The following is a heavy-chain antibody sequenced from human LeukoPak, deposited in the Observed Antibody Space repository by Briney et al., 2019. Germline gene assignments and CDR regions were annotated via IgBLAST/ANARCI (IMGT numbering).Heavy chain of an antibody. CDR1: GGSISSYY. CDR3: ARGGYYYGSGSYGHFDY. J-gene: IGHJ4*02. D-gene: IGHD3-10*01. CDR2: IYYSGSN. Sequence: SETLSLTCTGSGGSISSYYWSWLRQPPGKGLEWIGYIYYSGSNNYNPSLKSRVTISVDTSKNQFSLKLSSVTAADTAVYYCARGGYYYGSGSYGHFDYWGQGTLVTVSS. V-gene: IGHV4-59*01.